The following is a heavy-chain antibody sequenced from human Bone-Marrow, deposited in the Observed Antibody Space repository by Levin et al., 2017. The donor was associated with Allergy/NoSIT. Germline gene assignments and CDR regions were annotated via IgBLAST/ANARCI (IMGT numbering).Heavy chain of an antibody. Sequence: PGGSLRLSCAASGFTFSSYWMHWVRQAPGKGLVWVSRINSDGSSTSYADSVKGRFTISRDNAKNTLYLQMNSLRAEDTAVYYCARDRPVGATTNYYYGMDVWGQGTTVTVSS. V-gene: IGHV3-74*01. D-gene: IGHD1-26*01. CDR3: ARDRPVGATTNYYYGMDV. CDR2: INSDGSST. J-gene: IGHJ6*02. CDR1: GFTFSSYW.